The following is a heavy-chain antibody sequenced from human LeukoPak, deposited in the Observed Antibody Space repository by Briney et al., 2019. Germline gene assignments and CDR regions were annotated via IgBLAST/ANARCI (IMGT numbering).Heavy chain of an antibody. CDR2: TYYRSKWYN. CDR1: GDSVSSISGA. D-gene: IGHD3-16*01. CDR3: ARGVYYFDY. J-gene: IGHJ4*02. Sequence: SQTLSLTCDISGDSVSSISGAWNWIRQSPSRGLEWLGRTYYRSKWYNDYAVSVKSRITMNPDTSKNQFSLQLNSVTPEDTAVYYCARGVYYFDYWGQGTLVTVSS. V-gene: IGHV6-1*01.